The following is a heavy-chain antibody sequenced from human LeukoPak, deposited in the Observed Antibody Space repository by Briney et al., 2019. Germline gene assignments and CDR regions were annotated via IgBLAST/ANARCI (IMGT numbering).Heavy chain of an antibody. V-gene: IGHV3-21*01. D-gene: IGHD3-22*01. CDR3: AREYYYDSSGYYGY. J-gene: IGHJ4*02. CDR1: GFTFSRYW. Sequence: PGGSLRLSCAASGFTFSRYWMNWVRQAPGKGLEWVSSISISSTYIYYADSVKGRFTISRDNAKKSLYLQMNSLRDEDTAVYYCAREYYYDSSGYYGYWGQGTLVTVSS. CDR2: ISISSTYI.